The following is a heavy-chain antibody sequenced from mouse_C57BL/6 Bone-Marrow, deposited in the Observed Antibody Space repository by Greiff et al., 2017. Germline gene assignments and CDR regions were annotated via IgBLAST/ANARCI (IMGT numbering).Heavy chain of an antibody. Sequence: QVTLKESGPGILQSSQTLSLTCSFSGFSLSTSGMGVSWIRQPSGKGLEWLAHIYWDDDKRYNPSLKSRLTISKDTSRNQVFLKITSVDTADTATYYCARFPYYGSSHWYFDGWGTGTTVTVSS. CDR3: ARFPYYGSSHWYFDG. D-gene: IGHD1-1*01. CDR1: GFSLSTSGMG. J-gene: IGHJ1*03. CDR2: IYWDDDK. V-gene: IGHV8-12*01.